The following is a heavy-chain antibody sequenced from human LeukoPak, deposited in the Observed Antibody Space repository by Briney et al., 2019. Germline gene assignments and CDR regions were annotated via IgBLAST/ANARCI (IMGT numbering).Heavy chain of an antibody. CDR2: IYYSGST. CDR1: GGSISSSSNY. Sequence: SETLSLTCSVSGGSISSSSNYWGWIRQPPGKGLEWIGNIYYSGSTYYNPSLKSRVTISVDTSKNQFSLKLSSVTAADTAVYYCARGNDYGDYWGQGTLVTVSS. V-gene: IGHV4-39*07. J-gene: IGHJ4*02. CDR3: ARGNDYGDY. D-gene: IGHD4-17*01.